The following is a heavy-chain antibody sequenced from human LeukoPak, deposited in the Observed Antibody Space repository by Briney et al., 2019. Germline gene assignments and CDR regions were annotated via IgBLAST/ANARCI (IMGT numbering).Heavy chain of an antibody. J-gene: IGHJ4*02. V-gene: IGHV4-30-2*01. Sequence: SETLSLTCTVSGGSISSGGYYWSWIRQPPGKGLEWIGYIYHSGSTYYNPSLKSRVTISVDRSKNQFSLKLSSVTAADTAVYYCARDEGILSVHYFDYWGQGTLVTVSS. CDR3: ARDEGILSVHYFDY. D-gene: IGHD2-15*01. CDR2: IYHSGST. CDR1: GGSISSGGYY.